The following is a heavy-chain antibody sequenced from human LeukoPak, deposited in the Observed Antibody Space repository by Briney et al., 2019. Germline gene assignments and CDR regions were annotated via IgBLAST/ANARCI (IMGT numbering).Heavy chain of an antibody. CDR3: AKDRWGIAAAGNHEFDY. V-gene: IGHV3-23*01. D-gene: IGHD6-13*01. J-gene: IGHJ4*02. Sequence: PGGSLRLSCAASGFTFSSYSMNWVRQAPGKGLEWVSAISGSGGSTYYADSVKGRFTISRDNSKNTLYLQMNSLRAEDTAVYYCAKDRWGIAAAGNHEFDYWGQGTLVTVSS. CDR1: GFTFSSYS. CDR2: ISGSGGST.